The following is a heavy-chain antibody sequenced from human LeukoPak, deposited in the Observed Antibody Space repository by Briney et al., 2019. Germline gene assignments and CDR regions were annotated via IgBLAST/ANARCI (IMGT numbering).Heavy chain of an antibody. D-gene: IGHD3-3*01. J-gene: IGHJ4*02. Sequence: GGSLRLSCAVSGFTFTQIGMSWVRQAPGKGLELVANIKQDRSEKYYVDSVKGRFTISRDNAKNSLYLQMNSLRAEDTAVYYCARLREIPVFGVVTKSTSYFDYWGQGTLVTVSS. V-gene: IGHV3-7*01. CDR1: GFTFTQIG. CDR3: ARLREIPVFGVVTKSTSYFDY. CDR2: IKQDRSEK.